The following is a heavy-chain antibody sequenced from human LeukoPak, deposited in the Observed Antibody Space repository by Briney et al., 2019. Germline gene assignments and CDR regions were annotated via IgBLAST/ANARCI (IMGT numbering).Heavy chain of an antibody. Sequence: SETLSLTCTVSGGSISSYYWSWIRQPPGKGLEGIGYIYYSGSTNYNPSLKSRVTISVDTSKNQFSLKLSSVTAADTAVYYCARIRGYSYGYVYFGWFDPWGQGTLVTVSS. CDR2: IYYSGST. CDR1: GGSISSYY. CDR3: ARIRGYSYGYVYFGWFDP. J-gene: IGHJ5*02. V-gene: IGHV4-59*08. D-gene: IGHD5-18*01.